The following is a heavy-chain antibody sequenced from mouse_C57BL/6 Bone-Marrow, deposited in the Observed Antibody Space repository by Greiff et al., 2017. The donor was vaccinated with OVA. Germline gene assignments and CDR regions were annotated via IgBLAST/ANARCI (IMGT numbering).Heavy chain of an antibody. J-gene: IGHJ4*01. CDR3: ARRGTYYNAMDY. CDR1: GYAFSSSW. V-gene: IGHV1-82*01. CDR2: IYPGDGDT. D-gene: IGHD2-12*01. Sequence: QVHVKQSGPELVKPGASVKISCKASGYAFSSSWMNWVKQRPGKGLEWIGRIYPGDGDTNYNGKFKGKATLTADKSSSTAYMQLSSLTSEDSAVYFCARRGTYYNAMDYWGQGTSVTVSS.